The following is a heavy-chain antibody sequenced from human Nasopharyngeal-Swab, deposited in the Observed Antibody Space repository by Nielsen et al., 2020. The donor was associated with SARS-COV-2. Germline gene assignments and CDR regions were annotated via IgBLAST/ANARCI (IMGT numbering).Heavy chain of an antibody. D-gene: IGHD4-17*01. J-gene: IGHJ6*03. CDR2: IWYDGSNK. Sequence: VRQAPGKGLEWVAVIWYDGSNKYYADSVKGRFTISRDNSKNTLYLQMNSLRAEDTAVYYCASYGDYLFYMDVWGKGTTVTVSS. CDR3: ASYGDYLFYMDV. V-gene: IGHV3-33*01.